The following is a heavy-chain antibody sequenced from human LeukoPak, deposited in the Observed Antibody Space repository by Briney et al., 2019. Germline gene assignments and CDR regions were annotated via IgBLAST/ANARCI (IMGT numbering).Heavy chain of an antibody. CDR3: AKDHCTNGVCYSKYYYYYMDV. CDR1: GFTFSSYG. V-gene: IGHV3-30*02. D-gene: IGHD2-8*01. CDR2: IRYDGSNK. J-gene: IGHJ6*03. Sequence: GGSPRLSCAASGFTFSSYGMHWVRQAPGKGLEWVAFIRYDGSNKYYADSVKGRFTISRDNSKNTLYLQMNSLRVEDTAVYYCAKDHCTNGVCYSKYYYYYMDVWGKGTTVTVSS.